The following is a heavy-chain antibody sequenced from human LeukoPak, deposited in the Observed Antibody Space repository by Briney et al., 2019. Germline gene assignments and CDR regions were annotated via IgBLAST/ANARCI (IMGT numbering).Heavy chain of an antibody. V-gene: IGHV3-30*18. Sequence: GGSLRLSCAASGFTFSSYGMHWVRQAPGKGLEWVAVISYDGSNKYYADSVKGRFTISRDNSKNTLYLQMNSLRAEDTAVYYCAKLVIAAAGTAPFDYWGQGTLATVSS. CDR3: AKLVIAAAGTAPFDY. CDR2: ISYDGSNK. D-gene: IGHD6-13*01. J-gene: IGHJ4*02. CDR1: GFTFSSYG.